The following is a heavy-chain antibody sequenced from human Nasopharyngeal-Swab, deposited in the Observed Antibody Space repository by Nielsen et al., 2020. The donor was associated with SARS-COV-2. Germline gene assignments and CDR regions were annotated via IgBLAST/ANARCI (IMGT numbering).Heavy chain of an antibody. D-gene: IGHD6-19*01. V-gene: IGHV3-74*01. J-gene: IGHJ4*02. CDR2: IDNDGSRK. CDR3: VKYGSG. Sequence: GESLKISCAASGFSFSTYWMDWVRQAPGKGPEWVSRIDNDGSRKFYADLVKGRFTISRDNTKNTLYLHMSSLSAEDTALYYCVKYGSGWGQGTLVTVSS. CDR1: GFSFSTYW.